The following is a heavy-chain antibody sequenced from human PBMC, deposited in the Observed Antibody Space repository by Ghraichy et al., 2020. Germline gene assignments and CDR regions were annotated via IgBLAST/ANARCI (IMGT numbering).Heavy chain of an antibody. CDR3: TTLGLSDT. Sequence: GGSLRLSCAASGFTFSNAWMSWVRQAPGKGLEWLGRIRSKADGGTTDYAAPVKGRFFFSRDDSKDTLYLQMNRLKTEDTAVYYCTTLGLSDTWGQGTLVTVSS. CDR1: GFTFSNAW. J-gene: IGHJ5*02. CDR2: IRSKADGGTT. V-gene: IGHV3-15*01. D-gene: IGHD2/OR15-2a*01.